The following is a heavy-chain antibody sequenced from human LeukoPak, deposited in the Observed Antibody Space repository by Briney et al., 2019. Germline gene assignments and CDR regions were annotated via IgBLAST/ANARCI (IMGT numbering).Heavy chain of an antibody. Sequence: SETLSLTCSVSGGSINTTYWSWIRQPPGKGLEWIGNIHYSGNTNYNSSLKSRVTISVDMSKNQFSLHLNSVTPEDTAVYYCARRLTQYDCFDPWGQGILVTVSS. D-gene: IGHD2-2*01. CDR1: GGSINTTY. J-gene: IGHJ5*02. CDR2: IHYSGNT. CDR3: ARRLTQYDCFDP. V-gene: IGHV4-59*12.